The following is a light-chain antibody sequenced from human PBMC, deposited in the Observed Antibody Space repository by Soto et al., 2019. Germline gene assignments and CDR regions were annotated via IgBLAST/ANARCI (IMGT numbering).Light chain of an antibody. CDR1: QTISNW. J-gene: IGKJ1*01. V-gene: IGKV1-5*03. CDR2: KTS. CDR3: QQYNSFST. Sequence: DIQMTQYPSTLSASVGDRVTITCRATQTISNWLAWYQQKPGKAPKLLIYKTSTLETGVPSRFSGSGSGTEFNLTITSLQPDDFAIYYCQQYNSFSTFGQGTKVEIK.